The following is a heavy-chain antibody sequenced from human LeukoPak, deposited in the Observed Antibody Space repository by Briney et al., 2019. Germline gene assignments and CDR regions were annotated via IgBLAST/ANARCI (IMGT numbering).Heavy chain of an antibody. Sequence: GGSLRLSCAASGFTFSSYAMSWVRQAPGKGLEWVSAISGSGGSTCYADSVKGRFTISRDNSKNTLYLQMNSLRAEDTAVYYCAKDVTFIVGALSGWSFDYWGQGTLSPSPQ. CDR3: AKDVTFIVGALSGWSFDY. D-gene: IGHD1-26*01. CDR2: ISGSGGST. J-gene: IGHJ4*02. V-gene: IGHV3-23*01. CDR1: GFTFSSYA.